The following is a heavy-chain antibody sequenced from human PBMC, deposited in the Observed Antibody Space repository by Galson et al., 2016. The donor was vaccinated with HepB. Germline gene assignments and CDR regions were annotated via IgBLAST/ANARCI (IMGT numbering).Heavy chain of an antibody. Sequence: ETLSLTCTVYSGSFSGYSWSWIRQPPGKGLEWIGEVNHSGSTNYNLSLKSRVTVSVDTTKMHFSLNMRSVTAADTAVYYCVREKQFGSGPFDMDVWGQGTTVTVSS. V-gene: IGHV4-34*01. CDR3: VREKQFGSGPFDMDV. CDR1: SGSFSGYS. D-gene: IGHD3-10*01. J-gene: IGHJ6*02. CDR2: VNHSGST.